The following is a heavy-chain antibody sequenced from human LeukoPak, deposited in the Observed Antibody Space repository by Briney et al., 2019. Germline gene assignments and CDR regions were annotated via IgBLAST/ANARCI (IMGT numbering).Heavy chain of an antibody. Sequence: SETLSLTWTVSGGSISSGGYYWSWIRQRPGKGLEWIGYIYYSGSTYYNPSLKSRVTISVDTSKNQFSLKLSSVTAADTAVYYCARDRATYGSGSYWNWFDPWGQGTLVTVSS. CDR3: ARDRATYGSGSYWNWFDP. V-gene: IGHV4-31*02. J-gene: IGHJ5*02. D-gene: IGHD3-10*01. CDR1: GGSISSGGYY. CDR2: IYYSGST.